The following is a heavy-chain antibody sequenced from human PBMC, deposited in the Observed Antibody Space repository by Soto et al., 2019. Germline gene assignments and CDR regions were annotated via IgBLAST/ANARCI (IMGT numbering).Heavy chain of an antibody. D-gene: IGHD6-13*01. CDR2: VHQRGSN. V-gene: IGHV4-4*02. Sequence: QVQLQESGPGLVKPSETLSLTCAVTCGSISNSEWWTWVRQPPGKGLEWIGEVHQRGSNNFNPSLKSRVTISIDKSENHFSLRLSSVTAADTAVYYCAGRMGSRPAWGQGTLVTVSS. CDR1: CGSISNSEW. J-gene: IGHJ4*02. CDR3: AGRMGSRPA.